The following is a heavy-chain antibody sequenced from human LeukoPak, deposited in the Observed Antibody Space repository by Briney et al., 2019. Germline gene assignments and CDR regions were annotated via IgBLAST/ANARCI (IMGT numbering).Heavy chain of an antibody. CDR3: ASNGGNSDLDY. Sequence: SETLSLTCTVSGGSISSYYWSWIRQPPGKGLEWIGYIYYSGSTNYNPSLKSRVTISVDTSKNQFSLKLSSVTAADTAVYYCASNGGNSDLDYWGQGTLVTVSS. J-gene: IGHJ4*02. CDR2: IYYSGST. V-gene: IGHV4-59*01. CDR1: GGSISSYY. D-gene: IGHD4-23*01.